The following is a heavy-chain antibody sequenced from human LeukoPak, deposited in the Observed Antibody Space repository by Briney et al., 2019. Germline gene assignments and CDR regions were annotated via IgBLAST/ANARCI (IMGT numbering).Heavy chain of an antibody. Sequence: PGGSLRLSCAASGFTFSSYWMHWVRQAPGKGLVWVSRINSDGSSTSYADSVKGRFTISRDNAKNTLYLQMNSLRAEDTAVYYCARDSKAEWELLSDFDYWGQGTLVTVSS. V-gene: IGHV3-74*01. J-gene: IGHJ4*02. CDR3: ARDSKAEWELLSDFDY. CDR1: GFTFSSYW. CDR2: INSDGSST. D-gene: IGHD1-26*01.